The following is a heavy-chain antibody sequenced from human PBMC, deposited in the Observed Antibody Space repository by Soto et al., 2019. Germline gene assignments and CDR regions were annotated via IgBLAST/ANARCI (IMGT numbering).Heavy chain of an antibody. CDR3: ARLPNGEMATMIYYYYGMDV. V-gene: IGHV4-39*01. CDR1: GGSLSSSNYY. CDR2: IYYSGST. J-gene: IGHJ6*02. Sequence: ASETLSLTCTISGGSLSSSNYYWGWVRPPPGKGLEWIGSIYYSGSTYYNPSLKSRVTISVDTSKNQFSLKLSSVTAADTAVYYCARLPNGEMATMIYYYYGMDVWGQGTTVTVSS. D-gene: IGHD5-12*01.